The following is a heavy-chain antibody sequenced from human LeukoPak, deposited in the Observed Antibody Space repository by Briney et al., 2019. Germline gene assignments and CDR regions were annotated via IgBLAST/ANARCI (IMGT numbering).Heavy chain of an antibody. CDR3: ARNDYDSSGSTPIDY. Sequence: PSETLSLTCTVSGGSISSGSYYWSWIRQPAGKGLEWIGRIYTSGSTNYNPSLKSRVTISVDTSKNQFSLKLSSVTAADTAVYYCARNDYDSSGSTPIDYWGQGTLVTVSS. CDR2: IYTSGST. J-gene: IGHJ4*02. V-gene: IGHV4-61*02. CDR1: GGSISSGSYY. D-gene: IGHD3-22*01.